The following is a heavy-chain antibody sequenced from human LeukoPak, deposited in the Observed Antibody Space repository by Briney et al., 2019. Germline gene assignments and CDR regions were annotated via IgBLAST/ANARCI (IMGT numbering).Heavy chain of an antibody. J-gene: IGHJ4*02. CDR1: GGSISSYY. V-gene: IGHV4-59*01. CDR3: TSSMTTVTTGVEY. CDR2: IYYSGST. D-gene: IGHD4-17*01. Sequence: PSETLSLTCTVSGGSISSYYWSWIRQPPGKGLEWIGYIYYSGSTNYNPSLKSRVTISVDTSKNQFSLKLSSVTAADTAVYYCTSSMTTVTTGVEYWGQGTLVTVSS.